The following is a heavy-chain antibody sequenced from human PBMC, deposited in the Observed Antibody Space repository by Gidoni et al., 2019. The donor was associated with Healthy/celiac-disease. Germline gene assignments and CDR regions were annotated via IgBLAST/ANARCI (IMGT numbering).Heavy chain of an antibody. CDR1: GYTFTSFG. J-gene: IGHJ6*02. CDR3: ARLTGTTRGQGYYYYGMDV. Sequence: QVQLVQSGAEVQKPGASVKVSCKAAGYTFTSFGISWVRQAPGQGLEWMGWISAYNGNTNYAQKLQGRVTMTTDTSTSTAYMELRSLRSDDTAVYYCARLTGTTRGQGYYYYGMDVWGQGTTVTVSS. D-gene: IGHD1-20*01. V-gene: IGHV1-18*01. CDR2: ISAYNGNT.